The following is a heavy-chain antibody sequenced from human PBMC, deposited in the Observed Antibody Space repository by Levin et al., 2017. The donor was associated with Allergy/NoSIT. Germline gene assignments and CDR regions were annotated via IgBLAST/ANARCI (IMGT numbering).Heavy chain of an antibody. CDR3: ARDYVWGSYREDEYYYYYYGMDG. V-gene: IGHV1-2*02. D-gene: IGHD3-16*02. CDR1: GYTFTGYY. CDR2: INPNSGGT. Sequence: AASVKVSCKASGYTFTGYYMHWVRQAPGQGLEWMGWINPNSGGTNHAQKFQGRVTMTRDTSISTAYMELSRLRSDDTAVYYCARDYVWGSYREDEYYYYYYGMDGWGQGTTVTVSS. J-gene: IGHJ6*02.